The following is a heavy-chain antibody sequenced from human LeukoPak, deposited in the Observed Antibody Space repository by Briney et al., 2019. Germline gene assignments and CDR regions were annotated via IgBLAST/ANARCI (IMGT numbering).Heavy chain of an antibody. Sequence: PGASLRLSCAASGFTFSSYAMSWVRQAPGKGLEWVSAISGSGGSTYYADSVKGRFTISRDDSKNTLYLQMSSLRAEDTAVYYCAKGFRSGGSCYFDYWGQGTLVTVSS. CDR3: AKGFRSGGSCYFDY. CDR1: GFTFSSYA. CDR2: ISGSGGST. J-gene: IGHJ4*02. V-gene: IGHV3-23*01. D-gene: IGHD2-15*01.